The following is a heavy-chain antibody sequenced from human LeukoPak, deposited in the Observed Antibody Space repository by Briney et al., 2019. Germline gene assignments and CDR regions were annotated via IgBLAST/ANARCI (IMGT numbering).Heavy chain of an antibody. D-gene: IGHD6-13*01. J-gene: IGHJ4*02. CDR3: ARGRRAAAGPNPHYYFDY. V-gene: IGHV1-8*01. CDR1: GYTFTSYD. CDR2: MNPNSGNT. Sequence: ASVEVSCKASGYTFTSYDINWVRQATGQGLEWKGWMNPNSGNTGYAQKFQGRVTMTRNTSISTGYMELSSLRSEDTAVYYCARGRRAAAGPNPHYYFDYWGQGTLVTVSS.